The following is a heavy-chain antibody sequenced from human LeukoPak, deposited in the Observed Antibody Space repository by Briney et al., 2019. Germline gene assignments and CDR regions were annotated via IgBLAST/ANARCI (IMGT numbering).Heavy chain of an antibody. CDR1: GGSISSSSYY. V-gene: IGHV4-39*01. CDR3: ARPRTDDYVWGSYRYYFDY. J-gene: IGHJ4*02. CDR2: IYYSGST. Sequence: SQTLSLTCTVSGGSISSSSYYWGWIRQPPGKGLEWIGSIYYSGSTYYNPSLKSRVTISVDTSKNQFSLKLSSVTAADTAVYYCARPRTDDYVWGSYRYYFDYWGQGTLVTVSS. D-gene: IGHD3-16*02.